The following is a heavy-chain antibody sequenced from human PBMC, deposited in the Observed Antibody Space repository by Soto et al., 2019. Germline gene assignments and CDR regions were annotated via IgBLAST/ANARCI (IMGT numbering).Heavy chain of an antibody. CDR1: GYTFTTYG. J-gene: IGHJ4*02. CDR3: ARDVDVLTTPPGDY. Sequence: ASVKVSCKASGYTFTTYGISWVRQAPGQGLEWMGWISANDGNTNYAQNFQGRVTMTTDTSTRTAYMELRSLRSDDTAVYYCARDVDVLTTPPGDYWGQGTLVTVSS. V-gene: IGHV1-18*04. CDR2: ISANDGNT. D-gene: IGHD5-12*01.